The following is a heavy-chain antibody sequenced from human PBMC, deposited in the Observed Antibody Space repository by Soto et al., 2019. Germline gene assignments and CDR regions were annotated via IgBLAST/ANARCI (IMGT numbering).Heavy chain of an antibody. J-gene: IGHJ4*01. CDR1: GGSVTNSSYY. V-gene: IGHV4-39*01. Sequence: SETLSLTCTVSGGSVTNSSYYWGWIRQSPGKGLEWIGSVYYRGRSYSKSSVKSRVTISVDTSKNQFSLNFNSVTASETALYYCVSQRTTVLTQAYFDYWGHGTLVTVSS. D-gene: IGHD4-17*01. CDR2: VYYRGRS. CDR3: VSQRTTVLTQAYFDY.